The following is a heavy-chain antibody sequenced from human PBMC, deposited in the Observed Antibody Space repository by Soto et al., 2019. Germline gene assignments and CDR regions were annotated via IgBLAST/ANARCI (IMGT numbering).Heavy chain of an antibody. CDR2: ISDDGGNK. Sequence: GGSLRLSCAASGFSFSSYGMHWVRQAPGKGLEWVAVISDDGGNKYYADSVKGRFTISRDNSKNTLFLQMNSLRAEDTAVYSCARDFRANKQPNDADGYYYSGMDVWGQGTTVTVSS. D-gene: IGHD5-18*01. CDR3: ARDFRANKQPNDADGYYYSGMDV. CDR1: GFSFSSYG. V-gene: IGHV3-30*19. J-gene: IGHJ6*02.